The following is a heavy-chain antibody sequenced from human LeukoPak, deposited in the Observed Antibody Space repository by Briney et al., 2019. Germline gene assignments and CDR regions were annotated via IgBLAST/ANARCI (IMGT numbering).Heavy chain of an antibody. D-gene: IGHD4-23*01. CDR3: ARVSNDYGGIDY. J-gene: IGHJ4*02. CDR1: GYTFTSYY. V-gene: IGHV1-2*06. CDR2: INPNSGGT. Sequence: ASVKVSCKASGYTFTSYYMHWVRQAPGQGLEWMGRINPNSGGTNYAQKFQGRVTMTRDTSISTAYMELSRLRSDDTAVYYCARVSNDYGGIDYWGQGTLVTVSS.